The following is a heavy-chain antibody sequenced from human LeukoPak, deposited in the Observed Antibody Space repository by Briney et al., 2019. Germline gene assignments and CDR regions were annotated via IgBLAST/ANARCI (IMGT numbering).Heavy chain of an antibody. J-gene: IGHJ5*02. CDR1: GFTFSSYT. CDR2: ISPSGAST. CDR3: VRDYLGESGAGGP. D-gene: IGHD3-10*01. V-gene: IGHV3-21*04. Sequence: GGSLRLSCTGSGFTFSSYTMNWVRQAPGKGLEWVSSISPSGASTFHAESVKGRFTISRDNAKRSLYFQMNALGGDDTAVYYCVRDYLGESGAGGPWGQGTLVTVSS.